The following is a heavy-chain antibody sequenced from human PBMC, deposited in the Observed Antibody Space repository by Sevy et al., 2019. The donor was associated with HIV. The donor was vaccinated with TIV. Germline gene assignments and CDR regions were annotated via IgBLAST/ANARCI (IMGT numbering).Heavy chain of an antibody. J-gene: IGHJ3*02. CDR2: ISSSSSTI. CDR3: ARGHYDSSIAFDI. CDR1: GFTLSSYS. V-gene: IGHV3-48*02. Sequence: GGSLRLSCAASGFTLSSYSMNWVRQAPGKGLEWVSYISSSSSTIYYADSVKGRFTISRDNAKNSLYLQMNSLRDEDTAVYYCARGHYDSSIAFDIWGQGTMVTVSS. D-gene: IGHD3-22*01.